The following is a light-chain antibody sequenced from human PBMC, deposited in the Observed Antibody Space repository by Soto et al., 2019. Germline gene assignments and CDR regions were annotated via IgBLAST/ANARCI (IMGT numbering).Light chain of an antibody. CDR1: SSDVGGYNL. CDR2: EGN. J-gene: IGLJ1*01. Sequence: QSALTQPASVSGSPGQSITISCTGSSSDVGGYNLVSWYLQLPGKAPKVIISEGNKRPSGVSNRFSGSKSGNTASLTISGLQAEDEADYYCCSYAGSNNLYVFGTGTKLTVL. CDR3: CSYAGSNNLYV. V-gene: IGLV2-23*01.